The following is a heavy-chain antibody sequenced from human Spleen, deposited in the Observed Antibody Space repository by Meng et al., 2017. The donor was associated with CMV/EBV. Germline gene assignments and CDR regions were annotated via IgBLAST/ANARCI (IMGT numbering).Heavy chain of an antibody. CDR2: IYYSGTT. Sequence: SETLSLTCSVSGDSIRSSSHYWGWVRQPPGKGLEWIGAIYYSGTTYYSPSLKSRVTISVDTSKNQFSLKLSSVTAADTAVYYCARVVVPAVNWFDPWGQGTLVTVSS. CDR1: GDSIRSSSHY. D-gene: IGHD2-2*01. CDR3: ARVVVPAVNWFDP. V-gene: IGHV4-39*07. J-gene: IGHJ5*02.